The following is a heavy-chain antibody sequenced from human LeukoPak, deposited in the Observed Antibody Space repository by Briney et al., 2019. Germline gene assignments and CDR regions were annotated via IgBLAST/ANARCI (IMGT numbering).Heavy chain of an antibody. CDR1: GGSFSGYY. Sequence: PSETLSLTCAVYGGSFSGYYWSWLRQPPGKGLEWTGEINHSGSTNYNPSLKSRVTISVDTSKNQFSLKLSSVTAADTAVYYCARGPQEGTGYNWFDPWGQGTLVTVSS. D-gene: IGHD1-1*01. CDR3: ARGPQEGTGYNWFDP. CDR2: INHSGST. V-gene: IGHV4-34*01. J-gene: IGHJ5*02.